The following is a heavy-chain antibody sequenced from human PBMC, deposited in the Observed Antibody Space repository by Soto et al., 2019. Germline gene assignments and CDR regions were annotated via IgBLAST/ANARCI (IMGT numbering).Heavy chain of an antibody. J-gene: IGHJ5*02. CDR1: GFTFSSYG. Sequence: QVQLVESGGGVVQPGRSLRLSCAASGFTFSSYGMHWVRQAPGKGLEWVAVISYVGSYKQYAESVKGQFTISRDNNKNTLYLQMNRLRAEDTAVYYCAKDPFVMVRGVRSNWFDPWGKVTLVTVSS. D-gene: IGHD3-10*01. V-gene: IGHV3-30*18. CDR3: AKDPFVMVRGVRSNWFDP. CDR2: ISYVGSYK.